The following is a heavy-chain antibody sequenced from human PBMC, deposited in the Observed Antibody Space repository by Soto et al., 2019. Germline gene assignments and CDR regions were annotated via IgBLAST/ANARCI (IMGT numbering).Heavy chain of an antibody. CDR1: GYTFTSYD. Sequence: GASVKVSCKASGYTFTSYDINWVRQATGQGLEWMGWMNPNSGNTGYAQKFQGRVTMTRNTSISTAYMELSSLRSEDTAVYYCARDMSRGQVYYDFWSGYSNYYYYMDVWGKGTTVTVSS. CDR3: ARDMSRGQVYYDFWSGYSNYYYYMDV. CDR2: MNPNSGNT. J-gene: IGHJ6*03. V-gene: IGHV1-8*01. D-gene: IGHD3-3*01.